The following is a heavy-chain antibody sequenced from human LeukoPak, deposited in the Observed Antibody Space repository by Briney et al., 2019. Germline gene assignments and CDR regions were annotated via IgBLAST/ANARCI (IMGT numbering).Heavy chain of an antibody. CDR2: IYYTGST. V-gene: IGHV4-39*07. Sequence: PSETLSLTCTVSGGSFSSTSYYWGWIRQPPGKGLEWIGSIYYTGSTAYNPSLQSRVTMSVDTSKNQFSLKLTSVTAADTAVYFCARRARNCFDSSGPFDYWGQGTLVTVSS. J-gene: IGHJ4*02. CDR3: ARRARNCFDSSGPFDY. D-gene: IGHD3-22*01. CDR1: GGSFSSTSYY.